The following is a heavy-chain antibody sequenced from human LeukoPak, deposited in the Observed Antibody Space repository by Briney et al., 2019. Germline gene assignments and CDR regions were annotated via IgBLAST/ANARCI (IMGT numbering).Heavy chain of an antibody. J-gene: IGHJ4*02. V-gene: IGHV5-51*01. Sequence: GESLKISCKGSGCSFTSYWIGWVRQMPGKGLEWMGIIYPGDSETRYSPSFQGQVTMSADKSITTAYLQWSSLKASDTAMYYCASLARRVYVEYYFDYWGQGTLVTVSS. CDR2: IYPGDSET. CDR1: GCSFTSYW. D-gene: IGHD2-8*01. CDR3: ASLARRVYVEYYFDY.